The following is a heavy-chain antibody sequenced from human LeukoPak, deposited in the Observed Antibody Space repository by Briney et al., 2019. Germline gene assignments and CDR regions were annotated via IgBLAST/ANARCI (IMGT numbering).Heavy chain of an antibody. Sequence: SETLSLTCNVSGGSISSYYWSWIRQPPGKGLEWIGYMYHSGSTNYNPSLKSRVTISGDTSKNQFSLNLNSVTAADTAVYYCARHGSYYYYGMDVWSQGTTVTVSS. J-gene: IGHJ6*02. CDR1: GGSISSYY. D-gene: IGHD1-26*01. CDR3: ARHGSYYYYGMDV. CDR2: MYHSGST. V-gene: IGHV4-59*08.